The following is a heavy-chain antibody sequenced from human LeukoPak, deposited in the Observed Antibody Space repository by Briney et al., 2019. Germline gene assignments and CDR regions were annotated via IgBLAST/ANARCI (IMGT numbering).Heavy chain of an antibody. CDR2: IYYSGST. Sequence: SETLSLTCTVSGGSISSYYWSWIRQPPGKGLEWIGYIYYSGSTNYNPSPKSRVTISVDTSKNQFSLKLSSVTAADTAVYYCARSGGSGSSGIDYWGQGTLVTVSS. CDR3: ARSGGSGSSGIDY. V-gene: IGHV4-59*01. D-gene: IGHD3-10*01. J-gene: IGHJ4*02. CDR1: GGSISSYY.